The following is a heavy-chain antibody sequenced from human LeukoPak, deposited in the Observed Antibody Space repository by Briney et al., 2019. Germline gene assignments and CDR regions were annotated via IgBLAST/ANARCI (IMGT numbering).Heavy chain of an antibody. J-gene: IGHJ4*02. V-gene: IGHV1-69*13. Sequence: LVKVSCKASGGTFSSYAISWVRQAPGQGLEWMGGIIPIFGTANYAQKFQGRVTITADESTSTAYMELSSLRSEDTAVYYCARAHRDSKARAYYYGSGSYYNAFDYWGQGTLVTVSS. CDR2: IIPIFGTA. D-gene: IGHD3-10*01. CDR1: GGTFSSYA. CDR3: ARAHRDSKARAYYYGSGSYYNAFDY.